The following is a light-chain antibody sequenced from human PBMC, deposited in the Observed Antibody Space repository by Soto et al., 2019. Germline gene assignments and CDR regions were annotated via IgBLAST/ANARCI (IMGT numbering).Light chain of an antibody. Sequence: EIVMTQSPATLSVSPGERATLYFSASQSVSSNLAWYQQKPGQAPRLLIYGASTRATGIPARFSGSGSGTEFTLTISSLQSEDFAVYYCQQYNNWPPITFGQGTRLEIK. J-gene: IGKJ5*01. V-gene: IGKV3-15*01. CDR3: QQYNNWPPIT. CDR1: QSVSSN. CDR2: GAS.